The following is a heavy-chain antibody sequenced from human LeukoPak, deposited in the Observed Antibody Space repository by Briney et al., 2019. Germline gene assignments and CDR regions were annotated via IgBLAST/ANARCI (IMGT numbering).Heavy chain of an antibody. CDR3: ARVYYASWSGQPLSQHWLDP. Sequence: GGSLRLSCAASGFTFEDYAMHWVRQVPGKGLEWVAGINWNSGHIAYADSVKGRFTISRDNAKNSLYLQMNGLRVEDTAVYYCARVYYASWSGQPLSQHWLDPWGQGTLVTVSS. V-gene: IGHV3-9*01. CDR1: GFTFEDYA. CDR2: INWNSGHI. D-gene: IGHD3-3*01. J-gene: IGHJ5*02.